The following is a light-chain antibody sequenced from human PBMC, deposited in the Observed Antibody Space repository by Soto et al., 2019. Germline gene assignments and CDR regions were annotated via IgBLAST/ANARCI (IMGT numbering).Light chain of an antibody. J-gene: IGKJ2*01. CDR2: GAS. CDR3: QQYETWPPKYT. Sequence: EILMTQSPGTLSVSPGERATLSCRASQSVTSNLAWYQQKPGQAPRLLIHGASTRATGIPGRFSGSGSGTYFPLTISSLQSEDSGVYYCQQYETWPPKYTFGQGTKLEIK. CDR1: QSVTSN. V-gene: IGKV3-15*01.